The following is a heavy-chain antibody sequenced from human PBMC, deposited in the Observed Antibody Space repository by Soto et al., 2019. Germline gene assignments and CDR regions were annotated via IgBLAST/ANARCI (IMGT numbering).Heavy chain of an antibody. Sequence: SETLSLTCAVSGYSISSGYYWGWIRQSPGKGLEWIGSIYHSGSTYYNPSLKSRVTIPVNTSKNQFSLKLSSVTAADTAVYYCARAGGSLYYFDYWGQGTQVTVSS. CDR2: IYHSGST. CDR1: GYSISSGYY. CDR3: ARAGGSLYYFDY. D-gene: IGHD1-26*01. V-gene: IGHV4-38-2*01. J-gene: IGHJ4*02.